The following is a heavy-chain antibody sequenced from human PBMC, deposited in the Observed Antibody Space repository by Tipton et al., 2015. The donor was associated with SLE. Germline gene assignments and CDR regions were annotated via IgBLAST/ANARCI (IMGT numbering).Heavy chain of an antibody. J-gene: IGHJ4*02. CDR3: ARRRGSSWYEDYFDY. CDR1: GGSISSHY. CDR2: INYSGST. D-gene: IGHD6-13*01. Sequence: TLFLTCTVSGGSISSHYWSWIRRPPGKALEWIAYINYSGSTNYNPSLKSRVTMSVDTSKNQFSLKLSSVTAADTAVYYCARRRGSSWYEDYFDYWGQGTLVTVSS. V-gene: IGHV4-59*11.